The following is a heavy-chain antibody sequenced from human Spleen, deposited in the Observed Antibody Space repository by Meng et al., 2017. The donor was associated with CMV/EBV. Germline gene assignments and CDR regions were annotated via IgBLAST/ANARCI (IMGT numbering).Heavy chain of an antibody. CDR2: ITASGGST. CDR3: AKVDSGSWYRGFVDH. CDR1: GFTFSNFA. J-gene: IGHJ4*02. D-gene: IGHD2-15*01. V-gene: IGHV3-23*01. Sequence: GGSLRLSCAASGFTFSNFAMTWVRQAPGKGLEWVSPITASGGSTYYADSVRGRFTISRDNSKNTLYLQMSSLRPEDTALYYCAKVDSGSWYRGFVDHWGRGTLVTVSS.